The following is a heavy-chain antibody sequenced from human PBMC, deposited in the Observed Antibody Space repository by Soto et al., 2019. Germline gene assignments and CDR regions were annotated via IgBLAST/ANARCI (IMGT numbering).Heavy chain of an antibody. V-gene: IGHV5-51*01. Sequence: GESLKISCKGSGYRFTNYWIGWVRQMPGKGLEWMGIIYPGDSDTRYSPSFQGQVTISADKSISTAYLQWSSLKASDTAMYYCARLSDYYDSSGYSALFNWGQGTLVTSPQ. CDR2: IYPGDSDT. J-gene: IGHJ4*02. D-gene: IGHD3-22*01. CDR3: ARLSDYYDSSGYSALFN. CDR1: GYRFTNYW.